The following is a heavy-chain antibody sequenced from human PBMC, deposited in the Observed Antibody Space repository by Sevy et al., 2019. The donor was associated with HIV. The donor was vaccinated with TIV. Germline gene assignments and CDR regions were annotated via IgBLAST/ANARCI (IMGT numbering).Heavy chain of an antibody. J-gene: IGHJ4*02. CDR2: IGYDGSNK. Sequence: GESLKISCAASGFTPSSYGMHWVRQAPGKGLEWVAVIGYDGSNKYYADSVKGRFTISRDNSKNTLFLQMDDLRAEDTAVYYCARDPRMYGDYLLAYFDYWGQGTLVTVSS. V-gene: IGHV3-33*01. D-gene: IGHD2-8*01. CDR3: ARDPRMYGDYLLAYFDY. CDR1: GFTPSSYG.